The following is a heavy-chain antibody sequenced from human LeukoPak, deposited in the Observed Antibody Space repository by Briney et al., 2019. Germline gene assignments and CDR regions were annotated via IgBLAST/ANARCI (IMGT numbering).Heavy chain of an antibody. D-gene: IGHD3-9*01. V-gene: IGHV5-10-1*01. CDR2: IDPSDSDT. J-gene: IGHJ5*02. CDR3: ARPNYYILTGTENWFDP. CDR1: GCIFTSYW. Sequence: GGSLQISCKGSGCIFTSYWISWGRRMPGKGREWMGRIDPSDSDTNYSPSFQGHVTISAGKSISTAYLQWSSLKASDTAMYYCARPNYYILTGTENWFDPWGQGTLVTVSS.